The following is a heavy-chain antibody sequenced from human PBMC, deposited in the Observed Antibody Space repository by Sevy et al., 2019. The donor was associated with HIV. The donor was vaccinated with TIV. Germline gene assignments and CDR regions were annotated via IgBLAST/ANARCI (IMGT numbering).Heavy chain of an antibody. J-gene: IGHJ1*01. D-gene: IGHD1-26*01. CDR1: GYTFSNYG. CDR2: ISRYTT. V-gene: IGHV1-18*01. Sequence: ASVKVSCRASGYTFSNYGITWVRQAPGQGLEWLGWISRYTTNYAQKLQGRVTMTTDTYTTTVSKELRSLKSDDTAVYDCARAPGGSQGPGQYFQYWGQGTLVTVSS. CDR3: ARAPGGSQGPGQYFQY.